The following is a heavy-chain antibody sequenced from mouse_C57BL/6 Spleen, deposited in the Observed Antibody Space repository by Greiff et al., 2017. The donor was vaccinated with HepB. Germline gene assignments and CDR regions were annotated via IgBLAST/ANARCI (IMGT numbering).Heavy chain of an antibody. CDR2: IDPSDSYT. J-gene: IGHJ1*03. CDR1: GYTFTSYW. V-gene: IGHV1-50*01. Sequence: VQLQQPGAELVKPGASVKLSCKASGYTFTSYWMQWVKQRPGQGLEWIGEIDPSDSYTNYNQKFKGKATLTVDTSSSTAYMQLSSLTSEDSAVYYCAVPFITTVVATPYWYFDVWGTGTTVTVSS. CDR3: AVPFITTVVATPYWYFDV. D-gene: IGHD1-1*01.